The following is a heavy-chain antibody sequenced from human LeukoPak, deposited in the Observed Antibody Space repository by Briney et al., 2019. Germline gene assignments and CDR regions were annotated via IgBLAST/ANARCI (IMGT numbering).Heavy chain of an antibody. D-gene: IGHD3-10*01. CDR1: GGSISSYY. Sequence: SETLSLTCTVSGGSISSYYWGWIRQPPGKGLEWIGYIYYSGSTNYNTSLKSRVTISVDTSKNQFSLKLSSVTAADTAVYYCARGGMVRGVPVWFQHWGQGTLVTVSS. V-gene: IGHV4-59*01. CDR2: IYYSGST. CDR3: ARGGMVRGVPVWFQH. J-gene: IGHJ1*01.